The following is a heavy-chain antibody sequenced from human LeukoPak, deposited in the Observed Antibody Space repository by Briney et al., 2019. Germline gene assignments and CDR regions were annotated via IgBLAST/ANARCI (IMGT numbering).Heavy chain of an antibody. V-gene: IGHV4-39*07. D-gene: IGHD2-8*02. Sequence: PSETLSLTCTVSGGSISSSSYYWGWIRQPPGRGLEWIGSIYYSGSTYYNPSLKSRVTISVDTSKNQFSLKLSSVTAADTAVYYCARDVLIEVAVGWFDPWGQGTLVTVSS. CDR1: GGSISSSSYY. CDR2: IYYSGST. CDR3: ARDVLIEVAVGWFDP. J-gene: IGHJ5*02.